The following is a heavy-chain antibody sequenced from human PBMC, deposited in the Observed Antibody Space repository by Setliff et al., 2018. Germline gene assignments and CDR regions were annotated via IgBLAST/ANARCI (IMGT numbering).Heavy chain of an antibody. J-gene: IGHJ6*03. CDR2: INPNTGDT. V-gene: IGHV1-2*06. Sequence: GASVKVSCKASGYNFIGYYVHWVRQAPGQGFEWMGRINPNTGDTNYGQKFHGRVTIITDESTSTAYMELSSLTSDDTAVYYCAREGVDTRSSTDYRYYMDVWGKGTTVTVSS. CDR1: GYNFIGYY. D-gene: IGHD5-18*01. CDR3: AREGVDTRSSTDYRYYMDV.